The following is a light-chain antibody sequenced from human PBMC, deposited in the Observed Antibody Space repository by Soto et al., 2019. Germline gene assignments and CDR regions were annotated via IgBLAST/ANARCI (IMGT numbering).Light chain of an antibody. V-gene: IGLV2-14*01. CDR3: SSYTSSSTLEGV. CDR2: DVS. Sequence: QSALTQPASVSGSPGQSITISCTGTSSDVGGYNYVSWYQQHPGKAPKLMIYDVSNRPSGVSNRFSGSKSGNTASLTSSGLQAEDEADYYCSSYTSSSTLEGVFGGGTKVTVL. J-gene: IGLJ2*01. CDR1: SSDVGGYNY.